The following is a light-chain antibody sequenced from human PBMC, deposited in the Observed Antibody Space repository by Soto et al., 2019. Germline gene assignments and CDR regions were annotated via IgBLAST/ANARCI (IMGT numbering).Light chain of an antibody. CDR2: GAS. CDR3: QQYGSLWT. V-gene: IGKV3-20*01. Sequence: IVLTQSPGTLSLSPGEISTLSCRASQSVSSSYLAWYQQKPGQAPRLLIYGASSRATGIPDRFSGSGSGTDFTLTISRLEPEDFAVYYCQQYGSLWTFGQGTKVDIK. J-gene: IGKJ1*01. CDR1: QSVSSSY.